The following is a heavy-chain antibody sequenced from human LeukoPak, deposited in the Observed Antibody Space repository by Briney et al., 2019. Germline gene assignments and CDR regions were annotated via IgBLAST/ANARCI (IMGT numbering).Heavy chain of an antibody. CDR1: GGTFSNYI. CDR3: ATDVSASSGWRH. CDR2: IMPLFAAA. V-gene: IGHV1-69*05. D-gene: IGHD6-19*01. J-gene: IGHJ4*02. Sequence: SVKVSCKASGGTFSNYIFNWVRQAPGQGLEWMGGIMPLFAAADYAQNFQGRVTITTDESTSTVYMELSSLRSEDTAVYYCATDVSASSGWRHWGQGTLVTVSS.